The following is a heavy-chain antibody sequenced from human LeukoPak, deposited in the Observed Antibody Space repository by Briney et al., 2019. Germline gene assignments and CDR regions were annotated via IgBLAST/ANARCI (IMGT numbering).Heavy chain of an antibody. Sequence: NTSETLSLTCAVSGGSISSSNWWSWVRQPPGKGLEWIGEIYHSGSTNYNPSLKSRVTISVDKSKNQFSLKLSSVTAADTAVYYCARSVYRNHYYFDYWGQGTLVTVSS. J-gene: IGHJ4*02. D-gene: IGHD3-16*02. V-gene: IGHV4-4*02. CDR2: IYHSGST. CDR3: ARSVYRNHYYFDY. CDR1: GGSISSSNW.